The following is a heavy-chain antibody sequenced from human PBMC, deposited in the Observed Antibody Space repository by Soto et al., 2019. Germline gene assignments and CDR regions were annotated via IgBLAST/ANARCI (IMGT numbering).Heavy chain of an antibody. D-gene: IGHD3-3*01. V-gene: IGHV3-33*01. CDR3: ARVQNYDFWSGYYTMDY. CDR1: GFTFSSYG. CDR2: IWYDGSNK. Sequence: GGSLRLSCAASGFTFSSYGMHWVRQAPGKGLEWVAVIWYDGSNKYYADSVKGRFTISRDNSKNTLYLQMNSLRAEDTAVYYCARVQNYDFWSGYYTMDYWGQGTLVTVSS. J-gene: IGHJ4*02.